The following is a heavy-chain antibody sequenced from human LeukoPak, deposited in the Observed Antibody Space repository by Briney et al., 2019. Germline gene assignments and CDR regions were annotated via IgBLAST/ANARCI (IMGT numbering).Heavy chain of an antibody. CDR2: ISSSSSTI. D-gene: IGHD3-10*01. CDR1: GLTISSYS. J-gene: IGHJ4*02. V-gene: IGHV3-48*01. CDR3: AKDSLYYGSGSYDY. Sequence: GGSLRLSCAASGLTISSYSMNWVRQAPGKGLQWVSYISSSSSTIYYADSVKGRFTISRDNSKNTLYLQMNSLRAEDTAVYYCAKDSLYYGSGSYDYWGQGTLVTVSS.